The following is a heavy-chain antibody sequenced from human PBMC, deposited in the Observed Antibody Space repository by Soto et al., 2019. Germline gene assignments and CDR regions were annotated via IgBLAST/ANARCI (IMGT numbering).Heavy chain of an antibody. CDR3: ARESEDLTSNFDY. V-gene: IGHV3-21*01. J-gene: IGHJ4*02. CDR2: ISSTTNYI. CDR1: GFTFTRYS. Sequence: GGSLRLSCAASGFTFTRYSMNWVRQAPGKGLGWVSSISSTTNYIYYADSMKGRFTVSRDNAKNSVYLEMNSLSAEDTALYYCARESEDLTSNFDYWGQGTLVTVSS.